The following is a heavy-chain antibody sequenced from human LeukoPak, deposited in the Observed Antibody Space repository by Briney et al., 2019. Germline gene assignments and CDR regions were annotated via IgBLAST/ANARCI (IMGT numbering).Heavy chain of an antibody. CDR1: GGSMTNLY. D-gene: IGHD2/OR15-2a*01. CDR2: IYDSGST. V-gene: IGHV4-59*01. CDR3: AKGGSTNFYYGDV. J-gene: IGHJ6*02. Sequence: SETLSLTCSVSGGSMTNLYWTWIRQPPGKGLEWIGDIYDSGSTRYNTSLESRVTISVDTSKNRFSLKLGSVTAADTAVYYCAKGGSTNFYYGDVWGQGTTVTVSS.